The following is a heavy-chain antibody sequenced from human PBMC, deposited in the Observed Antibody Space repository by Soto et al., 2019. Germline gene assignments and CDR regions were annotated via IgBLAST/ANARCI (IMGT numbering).Heavy chain of an antibody. CDR1: GFTFSSYW. CDR3: AKYYYGSGSYLPTSYYYYYYMDV. V-gene: IGHV3-7*01. Sequence: HPGGSLRPSCAASGFTFSSYWMSWVRQAPGKGLEWVANIKQDGSEKYYVDSVKGRFTISRDNAKNSLYLQMNSLRAEDTAVYYCAKYYYGSGSYLPTSYYYYYYMDVWGKGTTVTVSS. D-gene: IGHD3-10*01. CDR2: IKQDGSEK. J-gene: IGHJ6*03.